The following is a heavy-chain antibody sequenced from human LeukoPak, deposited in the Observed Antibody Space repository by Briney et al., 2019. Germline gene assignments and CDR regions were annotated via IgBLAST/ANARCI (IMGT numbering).Heavy chain of an antibody. J-gene: IGHJ4*02. Sequence: GRSLTLSCAASGFAFNDFAMYWVRQAPGKGLDWVALIRRDGSHKYYAHSIKGRFTISRDNSKNTLYLQMSSLRAEDTAVYYCAKSSIMFAAVRLGSIDFWGQGTLVTVSS. D-gene: IGHD6-25*01. V-gene: IGHV3-33*06. CDR1: GFAFNDFA. CDR2: IRRDGSHK. CDR3: AKSSIMFAAVRLGSIDF.